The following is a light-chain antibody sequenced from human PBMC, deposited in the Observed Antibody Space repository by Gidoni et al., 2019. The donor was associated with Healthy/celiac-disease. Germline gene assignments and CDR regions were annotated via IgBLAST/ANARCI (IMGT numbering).Light chain of an antibody. V-gene: IGKV1-13*02. CDR1: QGISSA. J-gene: IGKJ5*01. CDR3: QQFKSYPLT. CDR2: DAS. Sequence: AIQLTQSPSSLSASVGDRVTITCRASQGISSALAWYQQKPGTAPKLLIYDASSVESGVSSRFSGSGSGTDFTITISSLQPEDFATYYCQQFKSYPLTCGQGTRLEIK.